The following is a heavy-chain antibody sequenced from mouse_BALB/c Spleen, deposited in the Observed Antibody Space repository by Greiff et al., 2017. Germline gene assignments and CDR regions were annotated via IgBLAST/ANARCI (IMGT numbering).Heavy chain of an antibody. CDR1: GYSITSDYA. CDR3: AKVSRYYAMDY. Sequence: VKLMESGPGLVKPSQSLSLTCTVTGYSITSDYAWNWIRQFPGNKLEWMGYISYSSSTSYNPSLKSRISITRDTSKNQFFLQLNSVTTEDTATYYCAKVSRYYAMDYWGQGTSVTVSS. V-gene: IGHV3-2*02. CDR2: ISYSSST. D-gene: IGHD6-2*01. J-gene: IGHJ4*01.